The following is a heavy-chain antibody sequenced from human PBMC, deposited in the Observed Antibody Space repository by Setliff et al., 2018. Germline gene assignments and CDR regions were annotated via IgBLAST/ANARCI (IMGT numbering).Heavy chain of an antibody. Sequence: SETLSLTCTVSGDSISSRRSYWGWFRQPARKGLEWIGQIYTSWSTNYNPSLKSRVTISLDTSKNQFSLSLSSVTAADTTVYYCARMSGFQYMDVWGKGTTVTVSS. CDR3: ARMSGFQYMDV. CDR2: IYTSWST. J-gene: IGHJ6*03. V-gene: IGHV4-61*09. D-gene: IGHD3-3*01. CDR1: GDSISSRRSY.